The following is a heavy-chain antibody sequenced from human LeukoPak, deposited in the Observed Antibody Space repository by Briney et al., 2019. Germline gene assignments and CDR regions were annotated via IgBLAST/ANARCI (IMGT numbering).Heavy chain of an antibody. J-gene: IGHJ6*03. CDR1: GLRFYTYA. V-gene: IGHV3-23*01. CDR2: ISAYDGDNT. CDR3: AKDLSKQHLVGRGGGGYYYYMDV. D-gene: IGHD6-13*01. Sequence: GGSLRLSCAGTGLRFYTYAMTWVRQAPGKGLDWVSTISAYDGDNTYYADSVKGRFTISRDNSKNTLYLQMNSLRAEDTAVYYCAKDLSKQHLVGRGGGGYYYYMDVWGKGTTVTISS.